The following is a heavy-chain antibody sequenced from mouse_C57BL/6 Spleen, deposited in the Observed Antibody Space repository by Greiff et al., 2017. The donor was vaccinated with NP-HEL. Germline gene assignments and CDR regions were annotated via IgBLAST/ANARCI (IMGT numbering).Heavy chain of an antibody. CDR2: IDPGSGST. J-gene: IGHJ2*01. CDR1: GYTFTSYW. D-gene: IGHD2-5*01. Sequence: QVQLQQPGAELVKPGASVKMSCKASGYTFTSYWMPWVKQRPGQGLEWIGDIDPGSGSTNYNEKFKGKATLTVDTSSSPAYMQLSSLTSEDSAVYYGAIYYSNDVWGYFDYWGQGTTLTVSS. CDR3: AIYYSNDVWGYFDY. V-gene: IGHV1-55*01.